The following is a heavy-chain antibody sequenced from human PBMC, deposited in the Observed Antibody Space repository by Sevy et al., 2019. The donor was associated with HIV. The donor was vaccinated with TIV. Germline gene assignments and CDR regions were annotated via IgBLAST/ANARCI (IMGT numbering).Heavy chain of an antibody. J-gene: IGHJ4*02. CDR2: INHSGST. V-gene: IGHV4-34*01. D-gene: IGHD6-13*01. Sequence: SETLSLTCAVYGGSFSGYYGSWIRQPPGKGLEWIGEINHSGSTNYNPSLKSRVTISVDTSKNQFSLKLSSVTAADTAVYYCARGSLGSSGAPYFDYWGQGTLVTVSS. CDR1: GGSFSGYY. CDR3: ARGSLGSSGAPYFDY.